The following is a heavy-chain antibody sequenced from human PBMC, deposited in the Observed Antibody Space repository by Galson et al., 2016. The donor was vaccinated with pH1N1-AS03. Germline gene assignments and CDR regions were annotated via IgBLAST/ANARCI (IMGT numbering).Heavy chain of an antibody. Sequence: SVKVSCKASGYTFTNYGISWVRQAPGQGLEYMGWIGTYTIYAQKLQGRVTMTTDTSTRTAYMELRSLRSADTAVYYCARSGSGSFYEGDFWGQGTLVSVSS. D-gene: IGHD3-10*01. J-gene: IGHJ4*02. CDR1: GYTFTNYG. V-gene: IGHV1-18*01. CDR2: IGTYT. CDR3: ARSGSGSFYEGDF.